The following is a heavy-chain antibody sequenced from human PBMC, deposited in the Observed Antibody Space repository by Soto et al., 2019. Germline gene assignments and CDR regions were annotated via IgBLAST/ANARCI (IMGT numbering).Heavy chain of an antibody. CDR2: IYTSGST. V-gene: IGHV4-4*07. CDR1: GGSISSYY. D-gene: IGHD3-22*01. Sequence: SETLSLTCTVSGGSISSYYWSWIRQPAGKGLEWIGRIYTSGSTNYNPSLKSRVTMSVDTSKNQFSLKLSSVTAADKAVYDCASLYYYYYDSSGYQRWDYYGMDVWGQGTTVTFSS. CDR3: ASLYYYYYDSSGYQRWDYYGMDV. J-gene: IGHJ6*02.